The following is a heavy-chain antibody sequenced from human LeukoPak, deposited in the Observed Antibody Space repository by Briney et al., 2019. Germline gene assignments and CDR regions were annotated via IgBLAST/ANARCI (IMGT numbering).Heavy chain of an antibody. J-gene: IGHJ6*02. D-gene: IGHD2-2*02. CDR3: ARDLAVPAAIGYYYYYGMDV. CDR2: IWYDGSNK. CDR1: GFTFSSYG. Sequence: GGSLRLSCAASGFTFSSYGMHWVRQAPGKGLEWVAVIWYDGSNKYYADSVKGRFTISRDNSKNTLYLQMNSLRAEDTAVYYCARDLAVPAAIGYYYYYGMDVWGQGTTVTVSS. V-gene: IGHV3-33*01.